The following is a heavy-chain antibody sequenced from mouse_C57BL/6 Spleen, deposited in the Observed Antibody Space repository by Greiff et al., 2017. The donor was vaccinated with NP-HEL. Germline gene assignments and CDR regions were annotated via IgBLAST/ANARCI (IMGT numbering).Heavy chain of an antibody. CDR3: ERFYGSSPFED. Sequence: QVQLQQPGAELVKPGASVKLSCKASGYTFTSYWMHWVKQRPGQGLEWIGMIHPNSGSTNYNEKFKSKATMPVDKSSSTAYMQLSSLTSEDSAVYDWERFYGSSPFEDWGQGTTVTVAS. V-gene: IGHV1-64*01. J-gene: IGHJ2*01. CDR1: GYTFTSYW. D-gene: IGHD1-1*01. CDR2: IHPNSGST.